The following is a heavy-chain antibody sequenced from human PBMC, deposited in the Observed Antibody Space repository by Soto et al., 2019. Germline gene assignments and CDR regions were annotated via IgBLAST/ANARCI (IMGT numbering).Heavy chain of an antibody. CDR3: ARGSSGWDADLDY. D-gene: IGHD6-19*01. Sequence: EVHLVESGGGLMRPGGSLRLSCTASGFTFDKYDLHWVRQRAGKGLEWVAAIGTTGHPYYPGSGKGRFTISRENVKNSLFLQVNALKAGDTAVYYCARGSSGWDADLDYWGHGTLVTVSA. V-gene: IGHV3-13*05. J-gene: IGHJ4*01. CDR1: GFTFDKYD. CDR2: IGTTGHP.